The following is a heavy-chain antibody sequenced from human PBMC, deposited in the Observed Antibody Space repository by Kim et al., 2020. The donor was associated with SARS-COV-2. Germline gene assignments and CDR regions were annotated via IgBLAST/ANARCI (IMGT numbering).Heavy chain of an antibody. CDR2: ISYDGSNK. V-gene: IGHV3-30-3*01. J-gene: IGHJ4*02. D-gene: IGHD6-13*01. CDR3: ARDRGAAAGPFDY. Sequence: GGSLRLSCAASGFTFSSYAMHWVRQAPGKGLEWVAVISYDGSNKYYADSVKGRFTISRDNSKNTLYLQMNSLRAEDTAVYYCARDRGAAAGPFDYWGQGTLDTVSS. CDR1: GFTFSSYA.